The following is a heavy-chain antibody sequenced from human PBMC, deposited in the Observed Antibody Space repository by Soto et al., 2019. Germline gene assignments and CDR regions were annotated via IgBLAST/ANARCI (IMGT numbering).Heavy chain of an antibody. CDR2: IYYSGST. CDR3: AREKGHYEFWSGYGWFEP. CDR1: GGSISSGDYY. V-gene: IGHV4-30-4*01. J-gene: IGHJ5*02. Sequence: QVQLQESGPGLVKPSQTLSLTCTVSGGSISSGDYYWSWIRQPPGKGLEWIGYIYYSGSTYYNPSLKSRVTISVDTSKNQFSLKLRAVTAADTAVYYCAREKGHYEFWSGYGWFEPWGQGTLVTVSS. D-gene: IGHD3-3*01.